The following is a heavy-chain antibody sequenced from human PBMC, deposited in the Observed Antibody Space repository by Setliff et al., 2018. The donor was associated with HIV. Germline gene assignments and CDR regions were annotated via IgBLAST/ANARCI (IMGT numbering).Heavy chain of an antibody. D-gene: IGHD6-19*01. CDR1: GGSISSHY. Sequence: SETLSLTCTVSGGSISSHYWSWIRQPPGKGLEWIGYIYYSGSTNYNPSLKSRVTISVDTSKNQFSLKLSSVTAADTATYYCTADRASVWYGHWGQGTLVTVSS. V-gene: IGHV4-59*11. CDR3: TADRASVWYGH. CDR2: IYYSGST. J-gene: IGHJ5*02.